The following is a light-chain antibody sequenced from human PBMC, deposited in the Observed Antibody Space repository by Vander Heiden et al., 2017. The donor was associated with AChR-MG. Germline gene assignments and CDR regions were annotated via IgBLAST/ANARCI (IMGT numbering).Light chain of an antibody. Sequence: AIRITQSPSSLSASTGDRVTITCRASQGISSYLAWYQQKPGKAPKLLIYAASTLQSGVPSRFSGSGSGTDFTLTISCLQSEDFATYYCQQEDSSPRTFGQPTKVEIK. CDR1: QGISSY. CDR2: AAS. V-gene: IGKV1-8*01. CDR3: QQEDSSPRT. J-gene: IGKJ1*01.